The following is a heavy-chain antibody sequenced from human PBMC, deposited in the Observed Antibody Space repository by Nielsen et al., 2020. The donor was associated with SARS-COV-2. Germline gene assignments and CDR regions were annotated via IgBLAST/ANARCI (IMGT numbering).Heavy chain of an antibody. CDR1: GGSFSGYY. Sequence: GSLSLSCAVYGGSFSGYYWSWIRQPPGKGLEWIGEINHSGSTNYNPSLKSRVTISVDTSKNQFSLKLSSVTAADTAVYYCARGVAAAGFGYWGQGTLVTVSS. J-gene: IGHJ4*02. D-gene: IGHD6-13*01. CDR3: ARGVAAAGFGY. CDR2: INHSGST. V-gene: IGHV4-34*01.